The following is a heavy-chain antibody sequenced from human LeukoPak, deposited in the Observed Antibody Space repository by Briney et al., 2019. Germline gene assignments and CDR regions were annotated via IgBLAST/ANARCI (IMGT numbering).Heavy chain of an antibody. Sequence: ASVKVSCKASGYTFTSYGISSVRQAPGQGLEWMGWISAYNGNTNYAQKLQGRVTMTTDTSTSTAYMELRSLRSDDTAVYYCARAIVVVPAAYPEHYYYYGMDVWGQGTTVTVSS. J-gene: IGHJ6*02. CDR3: ARAIVVVPAAYPEHYYYYGMDV. CDR2: ISAYNGNT. D-gene: IGHD2-2*01. CDR1: GYTFTSYG. V-gene: IGHV1-18*01.